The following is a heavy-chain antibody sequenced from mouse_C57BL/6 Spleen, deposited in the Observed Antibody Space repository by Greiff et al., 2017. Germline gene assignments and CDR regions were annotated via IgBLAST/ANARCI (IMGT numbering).Heavy chain of an antibody. Sequence: QVQLKQPGTELVKPGASVKLSCKASGYTFTSYWMHWVKQRPGQGLEWIGNINPSNGGTNYNEKFKSKATLTVDKSSSTAYMQLSSLTSEDSAVYDCASPGASYSNYRFAYWGQGTLVTVSA. J-gene: IGHJ3*01. V-gene: IGHV1-53*01. CDR1: GYTFTSYW. CDR3: ASPGASYSNYRFAY. CDR2: INPSNGGT. D-gene: IGHD2-5*01.